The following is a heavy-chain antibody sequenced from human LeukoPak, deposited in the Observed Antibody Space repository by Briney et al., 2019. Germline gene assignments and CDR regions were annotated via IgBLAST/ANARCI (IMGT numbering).Heavy chain of an antibody. V-gene: IGHV4-39*01. CDR2: IYYSGTS. J-gene: IGHJ4*02. CDR3: ARHTQY. CDR1: GGSISGSNYY. Sequence: SETLSLTCTVSGGSISGSNYYWGWSRQPPGKVLECIGSIYYSGTSYYNPSLKSRVIISVDAAKNEFSLKLSSAAGADTVVYYCARHTQYWGQGTLVTVSS.